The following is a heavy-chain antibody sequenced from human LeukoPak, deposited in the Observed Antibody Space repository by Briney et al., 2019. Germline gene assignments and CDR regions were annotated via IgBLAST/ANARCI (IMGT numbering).Heavy chain of an antibody. J-gene: IGHJ4*02. CDR3: AGGSGWLNY. V-gene: IGHV3-9*03. Sequence: PGGSLRLSCAASGFTFDDYAMHWVRQAPGKGLEWVSGISWNSGSIGYADSVKGRFTISRDNAKNSLYLQMNSLRAEDMALYYCAGGSGWLNYWGQGTLVTVSS. CDR1: GFTFDDYA. D-gene: IGHD6-19*01. CDR2: ISWNSGSI.